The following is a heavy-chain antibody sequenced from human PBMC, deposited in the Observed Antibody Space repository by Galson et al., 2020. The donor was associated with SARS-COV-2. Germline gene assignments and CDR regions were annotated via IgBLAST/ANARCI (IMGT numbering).Heavy chain of an antibody. CDR3: ARDIYCSGGSCYSISFDY. CDR1: GFTFSSYW. Sequence: GESLKISCAASGFTFSSYWMSWVRQAPGKGLEWVANIKQDGSEKYYVDSVKGRFTISRDNAKNSLYLQMNSLRAEDTAVYYCARDIYCSGGSCYSISFDYWGQGTLVTVSS. J-gene: IGHJ4*02. V-gene: IGHV3-7*01. CDR2: IKQDGSEK. D-gene: IGHD2-15*01.